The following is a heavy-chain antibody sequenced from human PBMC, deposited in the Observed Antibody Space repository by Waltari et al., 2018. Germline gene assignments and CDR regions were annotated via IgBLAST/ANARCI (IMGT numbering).Heavy chain of an antibody. V-gene: IGHV3-53*01. J-gene: IGHJ3*02. CDR2: IYSGGST. D-gene: IGHD3-10*01. CDR1: GFTVSSNY. Sequence: EVQLVESGGGLIQPGGSLRLSCAASGFTVSSNYMSWVRQAPGKGLEWVSVIYSGGSTYYADSVKGRFTSSRDNAKNTLYLQMNSLRAEDTAVDYCARGMVQGVIMGAVDIWGQGTMVTVSS. CDR3: ARGMVQGVIMGAVDI.